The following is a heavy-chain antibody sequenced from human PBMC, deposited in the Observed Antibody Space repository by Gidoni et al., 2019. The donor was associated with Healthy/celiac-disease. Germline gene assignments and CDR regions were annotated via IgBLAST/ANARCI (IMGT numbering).Heavy chain of an antibody. CDR2: VDPDDGDT. V-gene: IGHV1-24*01. CDR3: ATGPVAVAGTKTDY. J-gene: IGHJ4*02. D-gene: IGHD6-19*01. CDR1: GYTVTELS. Sequence: QVQLEQSGAEVKKRRASGKVSCKVAGYTVTELSMHWVRRAPGNGIDWMGGVDPDDGDTIYAQKFPGRVPMTEDTSTDTAYMALISLRSEDTAVYYCATGPVAVAGTKTDYWGQGTLVTVSS.